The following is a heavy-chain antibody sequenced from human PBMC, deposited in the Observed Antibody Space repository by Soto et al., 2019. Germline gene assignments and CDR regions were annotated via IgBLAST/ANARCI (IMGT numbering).Heavy chain of an antibody. CDR2: ISYDGNIK. CDR1: GFTFNTYA. CDR3: ARGAAAASTYFDY. V-gene: IGHV3-30*17. J-gene: IGHJ4*02. Sequence: GGSLRLSCAASGFTFNTYAMYWVRQAPGKGLEWVAVISYDGNIKYFADSVKGRFTISRDNSENTLYLQMNSLRVEDTAVYYCARGAAAASTYFDYWGQGALVTVSS. D-gene: IGHD6-13*01.